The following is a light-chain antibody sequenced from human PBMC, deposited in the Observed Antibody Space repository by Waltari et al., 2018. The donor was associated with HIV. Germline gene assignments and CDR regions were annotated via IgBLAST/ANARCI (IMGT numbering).Light chain of an antibody. CDR1: GSDIGSSDF. V-gene: IGLV2-14*03. Sequence: HSALTQPASVSGSPGQSISISCSGTGSDIGSSDFVSWYPQPPGRPPKLIIYDATNRPSDVSARFSASKSGTTASLTITGLQDEDEADYFCSSFTTSQTYIFGSGSRVTVL. CDR3: SSFTTSQTYI. CDR2: DAT. J-gene: IGLJ1*01.